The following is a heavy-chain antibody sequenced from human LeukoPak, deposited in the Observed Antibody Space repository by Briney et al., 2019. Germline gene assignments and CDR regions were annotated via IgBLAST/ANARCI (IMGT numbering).Heavy chain of an antibody. CDR1: GFTFSSYN. V-gene: IGHV3-21*01. CDR3: ANHPGSPYYFDY. D-gene: IGHD3-10*01. CDR2: ITSSSSYI. J-gene: IGHJ4*02. Sequence: GGSLRLSCAASGFTFSSYNMNWVRQAPGKGLEWVSSITSSSSYIYYADSVKGRFTISRDNAKNSLYLQINSLRAEDTAVYYCANHPGSPYYFDYWGQGTLVTVSS.